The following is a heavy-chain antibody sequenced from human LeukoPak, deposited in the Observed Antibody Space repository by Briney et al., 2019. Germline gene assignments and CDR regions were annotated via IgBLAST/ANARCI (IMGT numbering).Heavy chain of an antibody. CDR1: GGSISSSSYY. V-gene: IGHV4-39*01. CDR3: ARHQWHDHYYMGV. D-gene: IGHD6-19*01. Sequence: SETLSLTCTVSGGSISSSSYYWGWIRQPPGKGLEWIGSIYYSGDTYYNPSLKSRRVTISVDTSKNQFSLRLSSVTAADTAVYYCARHQWHDHYYMGVWGKGSMVTVSS. J-gene: IGHJ6*03. CDR2: IYYSGDT.